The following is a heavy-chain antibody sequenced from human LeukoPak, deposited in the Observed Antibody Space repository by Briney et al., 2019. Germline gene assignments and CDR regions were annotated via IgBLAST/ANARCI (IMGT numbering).Heavy chain of an antibody. J-gene: IGHJ4*02. Sequence: SETLSLTCTVSGGSISSYYWSWIRQPPGKGLEWIGYIYYSGSTNYNPSLESRVTISVDTSKNQFSLKLSSVTAADTAVYFCARVLSSASKVFDYWGQETLVTVSS. V-gene: IGHV4-59*01. CDR2: IYYSGST. D-gene: IGHD6-6*01. CDR1: GGSISSYY. CDR3: ARVLSSASKVFDY.